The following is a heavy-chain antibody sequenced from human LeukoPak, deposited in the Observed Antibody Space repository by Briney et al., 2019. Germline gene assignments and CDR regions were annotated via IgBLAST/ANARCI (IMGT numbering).Heavy chain of an antibody. V-gene: IGHV3-21*01. CDR3: ARKLNFWSGYAVSDY. CDR2: ISSSSSYI. J-gene: IGHJ4*02. Sequence: RGSLRLSCAASGFTFSSYSMNWVRQAPGKGLEWVSSISSSSSYIYYADSVKGRFTISRDNAKNSLYLQMNSLRAEDTAVYYCARKLNFWSGYAVSDYWGQGTLVTVSS. D-gene: IGHD3-3*01. CDR1: GFTFSSYS.